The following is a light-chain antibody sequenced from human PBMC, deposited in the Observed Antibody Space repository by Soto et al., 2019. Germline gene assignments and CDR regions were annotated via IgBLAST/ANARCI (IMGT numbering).Light chain of an antibody. CDR1: SSDVGGYNY. V-gene: IGLV2-11*01. J-gene: IGLJ1*01. CDR2: DVS. Sequence: QSALTQPRSVSGSPGQSVTISCTGTSSDVGGYNYVSWYQQHPGKAPKLMIYDVSKRPSGVPDRFSGSKSGNTASLTISGLQAEDDADYYCCSYAGSSSHVFGTGTKVTV. CDR3: CSYAGSSSHV.